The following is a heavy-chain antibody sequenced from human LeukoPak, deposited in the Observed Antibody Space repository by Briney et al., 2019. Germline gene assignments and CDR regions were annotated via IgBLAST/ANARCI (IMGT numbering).Heavy chain of an antibody. Sequence: SETLSLTCTVSGGSISSYCWSWIRQPPGKGLEWIGYIYYSGSTYYNPSLKSRVTISVDRSKNQFSLKLSSVTAADTAVYYCAREYSSSDWGQGTLVTVSS. CDR1: GGSISSYC. D-gene: IGHD6-13*01. CDR3: AREYSSSD. J-gene: IGHJ4*02. CDR2: IYYSGST. V-gene: IGHV4-59*12.